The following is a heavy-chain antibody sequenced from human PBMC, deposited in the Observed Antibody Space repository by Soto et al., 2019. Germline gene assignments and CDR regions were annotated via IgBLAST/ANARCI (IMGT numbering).Heavy chain of an antibody. CDR1: GFTFSSYG. Sequence: PGGSLRLSCAAPGFTFSSYGMHWVRQAPGKGLEWVAVISYDGSNKYYADSVKGRFTISRDNSKNTLYLQMNSLRAEDTAVYYCAKNQGYYDSSGHMGIDYWGQGTLVTVSS. D-gene: IGHD3-22*01. CDR2: ISYDGSNK. J-gene: IGHJ4*02. V-gene: IGHV3-30*18. CDR3: AKNQGYYDSSGHMGIDY.